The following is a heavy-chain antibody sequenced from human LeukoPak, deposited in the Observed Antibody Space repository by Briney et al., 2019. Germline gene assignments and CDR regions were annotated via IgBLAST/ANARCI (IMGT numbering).Heavy chain of an antibody. CDR3: ARFGGDSGYSSGWSTDPNDAFDI. V-gene: IGHV4-61*08. Sequence: SETLSLTCAVSGGSISSGGYSWSWIRQPPGKGLEWIGYIYYSGSTNYNPSLKSRVTISVDTSKNQFSLKLSSVTAADTAVYYCARFGGDSGYSSGWSTDPNDAFDIWGQGTMVTVSS. CDR1: GGSISSGGYS. J-gene: IGHJ3*02. CDR2: IYYSGST. D-gene: IGHD6-19*01.